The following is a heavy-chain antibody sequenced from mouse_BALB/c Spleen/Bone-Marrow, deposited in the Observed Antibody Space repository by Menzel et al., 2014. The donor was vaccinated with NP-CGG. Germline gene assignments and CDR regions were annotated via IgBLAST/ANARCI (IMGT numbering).Heavy chain of an antibody. V-gene: IGHV1-7*01. D-gene: IGHD2-1*01. J-gene: IGHJ3*01. CDR1: GYTFTTFW. CDR2: INPTTSYT. Sequence: VQLQQSGAELAKPGASVKMSCKASGYTFTTFWMHWVKQRPGQGLEWIGYINPTTSYTGYSQKFKDKATLTADKSSSTAYMQLSSPTSEDSAVYYCANGNSFAYWGQGTLVTVSA. CDR3: ANGNSFAY.